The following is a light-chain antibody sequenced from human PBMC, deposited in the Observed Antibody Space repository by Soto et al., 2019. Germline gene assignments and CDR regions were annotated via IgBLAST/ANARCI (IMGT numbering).Light chain of an antibody. CDR1: QSVSANY. CDR2: GAS. CDR3: HQYGSSPFT. J-gene: IGKJ3*01. V-gene: IGKV3-20*01. Sequence: EVVLMQSPATLSLSPGERATLSCRANQSVSANYLAWYQQKTGQAPRLLIYGASSRATGIPDRFSGSGSGTDFTLTISRLEPEDFAVFYCHQYGSSPFTFGPGTKVHI.